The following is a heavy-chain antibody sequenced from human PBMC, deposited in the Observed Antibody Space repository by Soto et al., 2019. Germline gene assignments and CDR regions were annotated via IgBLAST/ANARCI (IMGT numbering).Heavy chain of an antibody. D-gene: IGHD3-22*01. Sequence: QVQLQESGPGLVKPSGTLSLTCAVSGGSISSSNWWSWVRQPPGKGLEWIGEIYHSGSTNYNPSLKSRVTISVDKSKTECSLELSSVTAADTAVYYCASVGYYDSSGLHYFDYWGQGTLVTVSS. J-gene: IGHJ4*02. CDR2: IYHSGST. V-gene: IGHV4-4*02. CDR3: ASVGYYDSSGLHYFDY. CDR1: GGSISSSNW.